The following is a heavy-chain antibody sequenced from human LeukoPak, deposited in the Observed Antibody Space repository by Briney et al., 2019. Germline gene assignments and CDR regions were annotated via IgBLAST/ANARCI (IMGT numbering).Heavy chain of an antibody. CDR2: ISYDGSNK. J-gene: IGHJ4*02. D-gene: IGHD1-1*01. CDR3: ARDRGVREFDY. Sequence: PGGSLRLSCAASGFTFSSYAMHWVRQAPGKGLEWVAVISYDGSNKYYADSVKGRFTISRDNSKNTLYLQMNSLRAEDTAVYYCARDRGVREFDYWGQGTPVTVSS. V-gene: IGHV3-30-3*01. CDR1: GFTFSSYA.